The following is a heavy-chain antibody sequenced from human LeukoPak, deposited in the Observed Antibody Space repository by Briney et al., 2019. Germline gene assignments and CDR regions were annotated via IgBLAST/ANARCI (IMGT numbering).Heavy chain of an antibody. J-gene: IGHJ4*02. CDR2: IKEDGREK. D-gene: IGHD2/OR15-2a*01. CDR3: ARYFLYGDTRDY. CDR1: GFTYSTYW. V-gene: IGHV3-7*01. Sequence: GGSLRLSCAASGFTYSTYWMSWVRQAPGKGLEWVANIKEDGREKYYVDSVKGRFTISRDNAQSLLYLQMNSLRAEDTAVYYCARYFLYGDTRDYWGQGTLVTVSS.